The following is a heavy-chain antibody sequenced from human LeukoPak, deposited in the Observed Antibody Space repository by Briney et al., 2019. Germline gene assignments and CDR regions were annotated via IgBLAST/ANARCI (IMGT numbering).Heavy chain of an antibody. CDR3: ARAAGYSSSWYVFSVPADDAFDI. CDR1: GDSVSSNSAA. J-gene: IGHJ3*02. D-gene: IGHD6-13*01. CDR2: TYYRSKWYN. Sequence: SQTLPLTCAISGDSVSSNSAAWNWIRQSPSRGLEWLGRTYYRSKWYNDYAVSVKSRITINPDTSKNQFSLQLNSVTPEDTAVYYCARAAGYSSSWYVFSVPADDAFDIWGQGTMVTVSS. V-gene: IGHV6-1*01.